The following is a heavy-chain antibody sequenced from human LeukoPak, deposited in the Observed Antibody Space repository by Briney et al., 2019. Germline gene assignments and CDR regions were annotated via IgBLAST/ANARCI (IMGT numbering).Heavy chain of an antibody. CDR2: LNPNSGGT. CDR3: ARDPGQYYYGSASPDY. Sequence: ASVKVSCKASGYTFTGYYMHWVRQAPGQGLEWMGRLNPNSGGTNYAQKFQGRVTMTRDTSISTAYMELSRLRSDDTAVYYCARDPGQYYYGSASPDYWGQGTLVTVSS. D-gene: IGHD3-10*01. J-gene: IGHJ4*02. CDR1: GYTFTGYY. V-gene: IGHV1-2*06.